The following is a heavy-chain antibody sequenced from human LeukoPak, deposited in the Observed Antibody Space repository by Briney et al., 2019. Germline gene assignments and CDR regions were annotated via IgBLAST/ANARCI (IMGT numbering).Heavy chain of an antibody. CDR1: GGSISSYY. J-gene: IGHJ4*02. CDR2: IYYSGST. D-gene: IGHD3-22*01. CDR3: ARGGWNKFDY. V-gene: IGHV4-59*01. Sequence: SETLSLTCTVSGGSISSYYWSWIRQPPGKGLEWIGYIYYSGSTNYNPSLKSRVTISVDTSKNQLSLKLSSATAADTAVYYCARGGWNKFDYWGQGTLVTVSS.